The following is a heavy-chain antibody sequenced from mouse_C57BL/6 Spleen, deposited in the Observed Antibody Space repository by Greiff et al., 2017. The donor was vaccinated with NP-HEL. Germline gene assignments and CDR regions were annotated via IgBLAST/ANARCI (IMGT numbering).Heavy chain of an antibody. Sequence: EVQRVESGGGLVKPGGSLKLSCAASGFTFSDYGMHWVRQAPEKGLAWVAYISSGSSTIYYADTVKGRFTISRDNAKNTLFLQMTSLRSEDTAMYYCARALDGYYVVAYWGQGTLVTVSA. J-gene: IGHJ3*01. CDR2: ISSGSSTI. CDR1: GFTFSDYG. D-gene: IGHD2-3*01. V-gene: IGHV5-17*01. CDR3: ARALDGYYVVAY.